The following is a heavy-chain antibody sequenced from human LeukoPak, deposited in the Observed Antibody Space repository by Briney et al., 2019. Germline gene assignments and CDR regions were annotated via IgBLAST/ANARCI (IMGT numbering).Heavy chain of an antibody. J-gene: IGHJ4*02. D-gene: IGHD3-22*01. CDR1: GFTSSSYW. Sequence: GGSLRLSCAASGFTSSSYWMSWVRHAPGKGLEWVANIKQDGSEKYYVDSVKGRFTISRDNAKNSLYLQMNSLRAEATPVYYCASDRDYYDSSGYLFDYWGQGTLVTVSS. CDR3: ASDRDYYDSSGYLFDY. CDR2: IKQDGSEK. V-gene: IGHV3-7*01.